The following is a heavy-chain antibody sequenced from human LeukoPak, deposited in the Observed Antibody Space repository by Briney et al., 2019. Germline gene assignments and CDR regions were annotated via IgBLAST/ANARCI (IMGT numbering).Heavy chain of an antibody. CDR3: ARPLYYYDSSRYYSKGLLGN. J-gene: IGHJ4*02. CDR2: INPNSGGT. Sequence: GASVKVSCKASGYTFTGYYMHWVRQAPGQGLEWMGWINPNSGGTNYAQKFQGRVTMTRDTSISTAYMELSRLRSDDTAVYYCARPLYYYDSSRYYSKGLLGNWGQGTLVTVSS. D-gene: IGHD3-22*01. CDR1: GYTFTGYY. V-gene: IGHV1-2*02.